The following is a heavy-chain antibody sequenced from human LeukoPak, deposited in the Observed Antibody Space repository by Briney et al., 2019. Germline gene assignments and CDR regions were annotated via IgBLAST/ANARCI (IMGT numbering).Heavy chain of an antibody. CDR1: GGYISSYY. V-gene: IGHV4-4*07. J-gene: IGHJ6*03. Sequence: SETLSLTCSVSGGYISSYYWSWIRQPAGKGLESIGHISTSGSTNYNPSLKSRVTISLDTSKNEFSLKLSSVTAADTAVYYCARVTGQFYFYYYMDVWGKGTTVTVSS. CDR3: ARVTGQFYFYYYMDV. D-gene: IGHD7-27*01. CDR2: ISTSGST.